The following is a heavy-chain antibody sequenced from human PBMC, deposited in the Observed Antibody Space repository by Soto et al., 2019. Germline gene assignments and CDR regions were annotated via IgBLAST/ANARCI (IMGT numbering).Heavy chain of an antibody. J-gene: IGHJ4*02. CDR2: ISPHTGNT. Sequence: QVPLVQSGTEVKKPGASVKVSCEAIGYTFTSYGIVWVRQAPGQGLEWMGWISPHTGNTNYAQWLQGRITMATDTSTSTAYMELRSLRSDDTAVYYCARFWSASLDYWGQGTLVTVSS. CDR3: ARFWSASLDY. CDR1: GYTFTSYG. V-gene: IGHV1-18*01. D-gene: IGHD3-3*01.